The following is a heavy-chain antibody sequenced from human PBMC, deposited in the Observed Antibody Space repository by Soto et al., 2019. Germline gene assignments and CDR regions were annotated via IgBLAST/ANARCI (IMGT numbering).Heavy chain of an antibody. CDR2: IIPILGIA. D-gene: IGHD6-13*01. CDR1: GGTFSSYT. Sequence: QVQLVQSGAEVKKPGSSVKVSCKASGGTFSSYTISWVRQAPGQGLEWMGRIIPILGIANYAQKFQGRVTITADKSTSTAYMELSSLRSEDTAVYYCAREAPIAAKQSFYYYYYYMDVWGKGTTVTVSS. CDR3: AREAPIAAKQSFYYYYYYMDV. V-gene: IGHV1-69*08. J-gene: IGHJ6*03.